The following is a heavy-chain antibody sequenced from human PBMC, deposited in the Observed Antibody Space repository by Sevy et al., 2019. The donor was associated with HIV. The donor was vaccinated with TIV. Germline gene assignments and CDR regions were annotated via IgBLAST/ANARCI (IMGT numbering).Heavy chain of an antibody. J-gene: IGHJ5*02. CDR3: ARDGRLTYYYDSIGYSKPRQNWFDP. CDR1: GGSISSGGYY. V-gene: IGHV4-31*03. D-gene: IGHD3-22*01. CDR2: IYYSGST. Sequence: SETLSLTCTVSGGSISSGGYYWSWIRQHPGKGLEWIGYIYYSGSTYYSPSLKSRVTISVDTSKNQFSLKLSSVTAAYTVVYYCARDGRLTYYYDSIGYSKPRQNWFDPWGQGTLVTVSA.